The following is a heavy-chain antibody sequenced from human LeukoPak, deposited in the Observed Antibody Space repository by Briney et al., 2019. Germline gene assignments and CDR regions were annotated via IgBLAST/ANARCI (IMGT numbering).Heavy chain of an antibody. Sequence: PGGSLRLSCAASGFTLRNFVMSWVRQAPGRGLDWVSAISGTGSTTYYAGSVKGRFTISRDNSKSTLYLQMNSLSVEDTAIYYCAKDRLPLIRGVDYWGQGTLVTVSS. CDR2: ISGTGSTT. J-gene: IGHJ4*02. CDR1: GFTLRNFV. V-gene: IGHV3-23*01. D-gene: IGHD3-10*01. CDR3: AKDRLPLIRGVDY.